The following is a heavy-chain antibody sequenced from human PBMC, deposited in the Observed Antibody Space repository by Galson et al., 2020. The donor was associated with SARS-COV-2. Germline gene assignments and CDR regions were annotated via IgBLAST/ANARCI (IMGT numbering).Heavy chain of an antibody. Sequence: KISCKASGGSFTNYAFSWVRQAPGQGLEWMGRIITLFGTTNYALQFEGRVTITADASTSTAYMELTGLRSEDTALYYCATVGVLSPAYFDYWGQGTLVTVSS. CDR2: IITLFGTT. CDR1: GGSFTNYA. J-gene: IGHJ4*02. D-gene: IGHD3-3*01. CDR3: ATVGVLSPAYFDY. V-gene: IGHV1-69*15.